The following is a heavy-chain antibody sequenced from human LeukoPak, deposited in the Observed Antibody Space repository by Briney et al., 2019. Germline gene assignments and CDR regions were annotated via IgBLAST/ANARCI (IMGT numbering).Heavy chain of an antibody. CDR2: ISVYNGNT. Sequence: GASVKVSCKASGYTFTSYGISWVRQAPGQGLEWMGWISVYNGNTNYAQNLQGRVTMTTDTSTRIVHMELRSLRVDDTAVYYCARAAAETTVTTYELSGRMVSGYYYMDVWGKGTTVTVSS. D-gene: IGHD4-11*01. J-gene: IGHJ6*03. V-gene: IGHV1-18*01. CDR1: GYTFTSYG. CDR3: ARAAAETTVTTYELSGRMVSGYYYMDV.